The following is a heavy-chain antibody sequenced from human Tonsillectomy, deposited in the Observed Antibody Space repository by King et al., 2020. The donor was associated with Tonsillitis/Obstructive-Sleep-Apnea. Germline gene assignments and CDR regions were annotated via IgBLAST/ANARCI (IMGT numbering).Heavy chain of an antibody. CDR1: GYSFTSNW. D-gene: IGHD3-10*01. CDR2: IDPSDSYT. CDR3: ARRVWYGLRNYSYMDV. V-gene: IGHV5-10-1*01. Sequence: QLVQSGAEVKKPGESLRISCKGSGYSFTSNWIYWVRQMPGKGLEWMGKIDPSDSYTNYSPSFQGHVIISADKSINTAYLQWSSLKASDTAIYYCARRVWYGLRNYSYMDVWGKGTTVTVSS. J-gene: IGHJ6*03.